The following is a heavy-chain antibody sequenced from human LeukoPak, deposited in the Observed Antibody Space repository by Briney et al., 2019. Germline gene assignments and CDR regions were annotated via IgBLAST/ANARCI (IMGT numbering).Heavy chain of an antibody. D-gene: IGHD6-6*01. CDR1: GFTFSSHG. J-gene: IGHJ4*02. CDR3: ARARTFDY. V-gene: IGHV3-30*02. Sequence: GGSLRLSCAASGFTFSSHGMHWVRQAPGEGLEWVAFIRYDGRNKYYADSVKGRFTISRDNSKNTLYLQRNSLRVEDTAVYYCARARTFDYWGQGTLVTVSS. CDR2: IRYDGRNK.